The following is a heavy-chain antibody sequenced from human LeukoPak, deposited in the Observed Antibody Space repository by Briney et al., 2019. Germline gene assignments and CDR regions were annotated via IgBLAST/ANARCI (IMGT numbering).Heavy chain of an antibody. V-gene: IGHV3-33*06. J-gene: IGHJ4*02. Sequence: PGRSLRLSCAASGFTFSSYGMHWVRQAPGKGLEWVAVIWYDGSNKYYADSVKGRFTISRDNSKNTLYLQMNSLRAEDTAVYYCAKPAYCSGGSCYSIGYFDYWGQGTLVTVSS. D-gene: IGHD2-15*01. CDR2: IWYDGSNK. CDR1: GFTFSSYG. CDR3: AKPAYCSGGSCYSIGYFDY.